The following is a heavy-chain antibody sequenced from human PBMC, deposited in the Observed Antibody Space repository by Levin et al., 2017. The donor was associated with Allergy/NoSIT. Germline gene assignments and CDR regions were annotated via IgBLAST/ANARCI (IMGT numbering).Heavy chain of an antibody. V-gene: IGHV3-66*01. CDR1: GLTVSSSY. Sequence: LSLTCAASGLTVSSSYMHWVRQAPGRGLEWVSVIRSVGTTYHADSVRGRFTISRDNSKNTLYLQMNSLRAEDTAMYYCAKEGVRSSGWNDALDIWGQGTMVTVSS. D-gene: IGHD6-19*01. CDR3: AKEGVRSSGWNDALDI. J-gene: IGHJ3*02. CDR2: IRSVGTT.